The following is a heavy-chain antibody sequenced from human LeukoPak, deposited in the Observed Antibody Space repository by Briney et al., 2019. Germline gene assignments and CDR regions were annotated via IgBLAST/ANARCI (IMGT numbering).Heavy chain of an antibody. V-gene: IGHV3-53*01. J-gene: IGHJ3*02. CDR1: GFSVSGSF. D-gene: IGHD3-22*01. Sequence: GGSLRLSCAVSGFSVSGSFLTWVRQAPGKGLEWVSVIFSGGSTYYADSVKGRFTISRDNSKNTLYLQMNSLRAEDTAVYYCVNFYHSGGPTAGGFDIWGQGTMVTVSS. CDR2: IFSGGST. CDR3: VNFYHSGGPTAGGFDI.